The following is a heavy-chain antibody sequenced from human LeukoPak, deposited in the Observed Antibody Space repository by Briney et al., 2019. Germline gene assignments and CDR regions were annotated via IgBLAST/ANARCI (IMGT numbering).Heavy chain of an antibody. CDR1: GGTLSSYA. Sequence: SVKVSCKASGGTLSSYAISWVRQAPGQGLEWMGRIIPILGIANYAQKFQGRVTITADKSTSTAYMELSSLRSEDTAVYYCARDFRDYFFYYWGQGTLVTVSS. CDR3: ARDFRDYFFYY. CDR2: IIPILGIA. V-gene: IGHV1-69*04. J-gene: IGHJ4*02.